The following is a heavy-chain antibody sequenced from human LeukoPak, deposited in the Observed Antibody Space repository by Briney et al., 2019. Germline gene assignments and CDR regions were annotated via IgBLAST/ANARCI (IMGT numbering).Heavy chain of an antibody. CDR1: GFSFGNYS. CDR3: ARVDCSGGGCYSALNL. V-gene: IGHV3-48*02. J-gene: IGHJ4*02. D-gene: IGHD2-15*01. Sequence: PGGSLRLSCAASGFSFGNYSTNWVRQAPGTGLEWISYISSSSSTIYYADSVEGRFTISRDNAKNSLYLQMNSLRDDDTAIYYCARVDCSGGGCYSALNLWGQGTLVTVSS. CDR2: ISSSSSTI.